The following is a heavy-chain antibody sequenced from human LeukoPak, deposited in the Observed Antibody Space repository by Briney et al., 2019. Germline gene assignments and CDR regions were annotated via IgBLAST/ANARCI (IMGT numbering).Heavy chain of an antibody. J-gene: IGHJ6*03. Sequence: SQTLSLTCTVSGGSISSGSYYWSWIRQPAGKGLEWIGRIYTSGSTNYNPSLKSRVTITVDTSKNQFSLKLSSVTAADTAVYYCARASPPVVPAAYYYYYMDVWGKGTTVTVSS. CDR1: GGSISSGSYY. CDR3: ARASPPVVPAAYYYYYMDV. V-gene: IGHV4-61*02. CDR2: IYTSGST. D-gene: IGHD2-2*01.